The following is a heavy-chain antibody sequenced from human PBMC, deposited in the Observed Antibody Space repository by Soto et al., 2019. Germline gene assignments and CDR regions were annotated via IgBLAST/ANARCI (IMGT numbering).Heavy chain of an antibody. CDR1: GFSLSTSGVG. Sequence: SGPTLVNPTQTLTLTCSFSGFSLSTSGVGVGWIRQSPGKALGWLALIYWSGDEHYRPSLKSRLSIFKDTSKDHVVLIMTDMDPVDTATYYCARGLATLPVFAFDIWGQGTMVTVSS. CDR3: ARGLATLPVFAFDI. J-gene: IGHJ3*02. D-gene: IGHD6-6*01. V-gene: IGHV2-5*01. CDR2: IYWSGDE.